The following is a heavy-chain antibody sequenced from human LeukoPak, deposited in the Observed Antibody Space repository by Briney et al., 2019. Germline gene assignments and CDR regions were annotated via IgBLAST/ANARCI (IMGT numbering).Heavy chain of an antibody. D-gene: IGHD3-10*01. CDR2: IYPEDSDI. CDR3: ARQWHSYGYFDY. Sequence: GESLQISCKGSGYSFSTYWIGWVRQMPGKGLEWMGMIYPEDSDIRYSPALQGQVTISADKSISTAFLQWSSLKASDTAMYYCARQWHSYGYFDYWGQGTLVA. V-gene: IGHV5-51*01. CDR1: GYSFSTYW. J-gene: IGHJ4*02.